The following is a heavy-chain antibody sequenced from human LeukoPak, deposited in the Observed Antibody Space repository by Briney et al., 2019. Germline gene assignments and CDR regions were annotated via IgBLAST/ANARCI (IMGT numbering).Heavy chain of an antibody. Sequence: SETLSLTCSVSGGSISSYYWNWMRQPPGKGLEWIGYIYYSGSTNYNPSLKSRVTISVDTSKNQFFLNLSSVTAADSAVYYCARLDSSGYHNWFDPWGQGALVTVSS. D-gene: IGHD3-22*01. CDR1: GGSISSYY. V-gene: IGHV4-59*08. CDR3: ARLDSSGYHNWFDP. J-gene: IGHJ5*02. CDR2: IYYSGST.